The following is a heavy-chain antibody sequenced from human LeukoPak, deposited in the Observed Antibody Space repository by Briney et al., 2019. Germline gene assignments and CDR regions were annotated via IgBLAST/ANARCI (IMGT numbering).Heavy chain of an antibody. CDR2: ISYSGNT. V-gene: IGHV4-39*01. J-gene: IGHJ3*02. CDR1: DGSISSSRYY. D-gene: IGHD3-9*01. Sequence: PSGTLSLTCTVSDGSISSSRYYWGWIRQPPGKGLEWVGSISYSGNTYYNPSLKSRVTISVDKSKNQFSLILTSVTAADTATYYCAILLRYSGSDPVVLVIWGQGTVVTVS. CDR3: AILLRYSGSDPVVLVI.